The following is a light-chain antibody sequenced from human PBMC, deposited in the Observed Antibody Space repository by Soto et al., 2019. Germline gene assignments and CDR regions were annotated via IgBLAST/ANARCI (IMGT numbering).Light chain of an antibody. CDR2: DGS. J-gene: IGKJ1*01. V-gene: IGKV1-33*01. CDR1: QHINNY. CDR3: QQYHNLPRT. Sequence: DLQMTQSPSALSASVGDRVTITCQASQHINNYLNWYQQKPGKAPKLLIYDGSMLESGVPSRFRGSGYGTEFTFTINSLQPDDIATYYCQQYHNLPRTFGQGTKVEI.